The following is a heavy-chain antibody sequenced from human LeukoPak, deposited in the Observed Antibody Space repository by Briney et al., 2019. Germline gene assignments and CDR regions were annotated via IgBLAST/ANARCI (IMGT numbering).Heavy chain of an antibody. V-gene: IGHV1-69*05. CDR3: ARVVRDSSGYVPHSFDY. CDR1: GGTFSSYA. Sequence: ASVKVSCKASGGTFSSYAISWVRQAPGQGLEWMGGIIPIFGTANYAQKFQGRVTITTDESTSTAYMELSSLRSEDTAVYYCARVVRDSSGYVPHSFDYWGQGTLVTVSS. D-gene: IGHD3-22*01. J-gene: IGHJ4*02. CDR2: IIPIFGTA.